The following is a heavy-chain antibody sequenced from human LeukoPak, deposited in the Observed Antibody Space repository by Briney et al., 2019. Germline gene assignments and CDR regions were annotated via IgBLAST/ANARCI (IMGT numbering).Heavy chain of an antibody. V-gene: IGHV3-21*01. CDR1: GFTFSSYS. CDR2: ISSSSSYI. J-gene: IGHJ4*02. Sequence: GGSLRLSCAASGFTFSSYSMNWVRQAPGKGLEWVSSISSSSSYIYYADSVKGRFTISRDNAKNSLYLQMNSLRAEDTAVYYCARRMGLRYPGNFDYWGQGTLVTVSS. CDR3: ARRMGLRYPGNFDY. D-gene: IGHD3-16*01.